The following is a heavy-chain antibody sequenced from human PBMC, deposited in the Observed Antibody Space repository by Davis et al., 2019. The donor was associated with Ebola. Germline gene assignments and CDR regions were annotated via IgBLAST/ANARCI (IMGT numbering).Heavy chain of an antibody. CDR1: GFTFSSYA. CDR2: IKEDGSEK. J-gene: IGHJ3*01. Sequence: GESLKISCAASGFTFSSYAMSWVRQAPGKGLEWVATIKEDGSEKYYVDSVKGRFTISRDKAKNSLYLQMNSLRPEDTALYYCAKDSVRFGGLWDAFDAWGQGTMVTVSS. CDR3: AKDSVRFGGLWDAFDA. D-gene: IGHD3-10*01. V-gene: IGHV3-7*03.